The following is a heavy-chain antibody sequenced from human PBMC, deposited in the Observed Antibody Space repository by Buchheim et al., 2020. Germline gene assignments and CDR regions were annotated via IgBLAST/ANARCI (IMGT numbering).Heavy chain of an antibody. D-gene: IGHD1-26*01. CDR3: AKEDYGSSLDY. V-gene: IGHV3-23*01. J-gene: IGHJ4*02. CDR1: GYTFSGHA. Sequence: EVRLLESGGGLVQPGGSLRLSCAGSGYTFSGHAISWVRQAPGKGLEWVSATAYGGGNDSYYADSVRGRCTLSRDNSINTVYLQMNSLTAEDTAVYYCAKEDYGSSLDYWGQGTL. CDR2: TAYGGGNDS.